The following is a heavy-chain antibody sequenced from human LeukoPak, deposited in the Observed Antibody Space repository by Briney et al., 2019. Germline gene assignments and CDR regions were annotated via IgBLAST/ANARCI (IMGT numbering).Heavy chain of an antibody. V-gene: IGHV3-7*01. J-gene: IGHJ3*02. CDR3: ARVPPQWLPNRDAFDI. CDR1: GFTFSTCW. Sequence: PGGSLRLSCAASGFTFSTCWMSWVRQAPGKGLEWVANIKQDGSERYYVDSVKGRFTISRENAKNSLYLQMHSLRAEDTAVYYCARVPPQWLPNRDAFDIWGQGTMVTVSS. CDR2: IKQDGSER. D-gene: IGHD6-19*01.